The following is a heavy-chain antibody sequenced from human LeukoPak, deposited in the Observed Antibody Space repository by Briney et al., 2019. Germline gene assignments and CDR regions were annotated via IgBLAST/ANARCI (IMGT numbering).Heavy chain of an antibody. CDR3: ARVGYKFDSGGYYFDY. J-gene: IGHJ4*02. Sequence: GGSLRLSCVASGFPFPTYAMMWVRQAPGKGLEWVANIKQDGSEKYYVDSVKGRFTISRDNAKNSLYLQMNSLRAEDTAVYYCARVGYKFDSGGYYFDYWGQGTLVTVSS. CDR1: GFPFPTYA. CDR2: IKQDGSEK. V-gene: IGHV3-7*01. D-gene: IGHD3-22*01.